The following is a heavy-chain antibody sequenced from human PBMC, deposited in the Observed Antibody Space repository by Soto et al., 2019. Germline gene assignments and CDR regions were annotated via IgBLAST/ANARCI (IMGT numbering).Heavy chain of an antibody. Sequence: QLQLQESGPGLVKPSETLSLTCTVSGGSISSSSYYWGWIRQPPGKGLEWIGSIYYSGSTYYNPSLKSRVTISVDTSKNQFSLKLSSVTAADTAVYYCARGLGYCSGGSCSKYYFDYWGQGTLVTVSS. D-gene: IGHD2-15*01. V-gene: IGHV4-39*01. CDR1: GGSISSSSYY. CDR3: ARGLGYCSGGSCSKYYFDY. J-gene: IGHJ4*02. CDR2: IYYSGST.